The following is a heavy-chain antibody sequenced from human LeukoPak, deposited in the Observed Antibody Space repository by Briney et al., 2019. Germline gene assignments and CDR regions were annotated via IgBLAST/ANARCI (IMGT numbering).Heavy chain of an antibody. CDR2: IKQDGSEK. D-gene: IGHD5-12*01. CDR3: ARDRGYSGYDVLFDY. Sequence: GGSPRLSCAASGFTFSSYWMSWVRQAPGKGLEWVANIKQDGSEKYYVDSVKGRFTISRDNAKNSLYLQMNSLRAEDTAVYYCARDRGYSGYDVLFDYWGQGTLVTVSS. CDR1: GFTFSSYW. V-gene: IGHV3-7*01. J-gene: IGHJ4*02.